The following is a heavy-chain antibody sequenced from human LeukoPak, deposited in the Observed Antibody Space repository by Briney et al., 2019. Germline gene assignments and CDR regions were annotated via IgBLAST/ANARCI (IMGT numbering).Heavy chain of an antibody. D-gene: IGHD3-3*01. CDR2: ISGSGVST. V-gene: IGHV3-23*01. Sequence: GGSLRLSCAASGFTFTNYAMSWVRQAPGKGLEWVSTISGSGVSTYYADSVKGRFTISRDNAKNSLYLQMNSLRAEDTAVYYCARGHYDFWSGYPVRPLDYWGQGTLVTVSS. CDR1: GFTFTNYA. CDR3: ARGHYDFWSGYPVRPLDY. J-gene: IGHJ4*02.